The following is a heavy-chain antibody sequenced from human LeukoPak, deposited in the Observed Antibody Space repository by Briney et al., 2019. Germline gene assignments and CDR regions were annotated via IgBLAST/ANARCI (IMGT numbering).Heavy chain of an antibody. V-gene: IGHV1-46*01. D-gene: IGHD4-17*01. Sequence: ASVKVSCKASGHTFTSYYMHWVRQAPGQGLEWMGIINPSGGSTSYAQKFQGRVTMTRDTSTSTVYMELSSLRSEDTAVYYCARADYGDYGSGRYFDLWGRGTLVTVSS. CDR3: ARADYGDYGSGRYFDL. CDR2: INPSGGST. CDR1: GHTFTSYY. J-gene: IGHJ2*01.